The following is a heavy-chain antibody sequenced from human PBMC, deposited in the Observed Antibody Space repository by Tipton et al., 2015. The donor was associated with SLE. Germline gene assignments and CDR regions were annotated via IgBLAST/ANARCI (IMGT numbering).Heavy chain of an antibody. J-gene: IGHJ5*02. CDR1: GGSIGSGSYY. D-gene: IGHD3-10*01. CDR2: MYTSGST. Sequence: TLSLTCTVSGGSIGSGSYYWSWIRQPAGKGLEWIGRMYTSGSTNYNPSLKSRVTVSVDTSKKQFSLKLTSVTAADTAIYYCARLYGSGSYYNVKGWFDPWGQGTLVTVSS. V-gene: IGHV4-61*02. CDR3: ARLYGSGSYYNVKGWFDP.